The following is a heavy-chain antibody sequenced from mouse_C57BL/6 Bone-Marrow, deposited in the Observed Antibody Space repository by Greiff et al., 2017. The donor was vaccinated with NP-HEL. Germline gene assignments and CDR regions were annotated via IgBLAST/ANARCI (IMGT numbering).Heavy chain of an antibody. CDR1: GYTFTEYT. V-gene: IGHV1-62-2*01. CDR2: FYPGSGSI. J-gene: IGHJ4*01. CDR3: ASVYYYGSSYDYAMDY. D-gene: IGHD1-1*01. Sequence: QVQLQQSGAELVKPGASVKLSCKASGYTFTEYTIHWVKQRSGQGLEWIGWFYPGSGSIKYNEKFKDKATLTADKSSSTVYMELSRLTSEDSAVYFCASVYYYGSSYDYAMDYWGQGTSVTVSS.